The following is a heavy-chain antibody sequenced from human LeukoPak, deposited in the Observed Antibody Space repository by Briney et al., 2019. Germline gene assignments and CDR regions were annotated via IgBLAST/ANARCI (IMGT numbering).Heavy chain of an antibody. D-gene: IGHD3-22*01. Sequence: GGSLRLSCAASGFTFSSYRMTWVRQAPGKGLEWVSYISSSSSTIYYADSVKGRFTISRDNAKNSLYLQMNSLRAEDTAVYYCARSHYDSSGYYYYYYYGMDVWGQGTTVTVSS. J-gene: IGHJ6*02. CDR1: GFTFSSYR. V-gene: IGHV3-48*01. CDR2: ISSSSSTI. CDR3: ARSHYDSSGYYYYYYYGMDV.